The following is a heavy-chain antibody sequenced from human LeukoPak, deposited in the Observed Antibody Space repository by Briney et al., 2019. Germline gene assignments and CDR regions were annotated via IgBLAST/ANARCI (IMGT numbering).Heavy chain of an antibody. V-gene: IGHV1-8*01. CDR1: GYTFTSYD. D-gene: IGHD3-9*01. CDR2: MNPNSGNT. J-gene: IGHJ4*02. Sequence: ASVMVSCKASGYTFTSYDINWVRQATGQGLEWMGWMNPNSGNTGYAQKFQGRVTMTRNTSISIAYMELSSLRSDDTAVYYCARATGKDILTGRKLDNWGQGTLVTVSS. CDR3: ARATGKDILTGRKLDN.